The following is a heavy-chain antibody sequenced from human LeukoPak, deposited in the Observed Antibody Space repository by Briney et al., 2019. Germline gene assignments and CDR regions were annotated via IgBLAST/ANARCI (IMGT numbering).Heavy chain of an antibody. D-gene: IGHD3-3*01. J-gene: IGHJ6*02. CDR1: GFTFSNYA. CDR3: ARSALFGVVIIPSFTSYYGMDV. V-gene: IGHV3-30-3*01. CDR2: ISYDGSNK. Sequence: GGSLRLSCAASGFTFSNYAMHWVRQAPGKGLEWVAVISYDGSNKYYADSVKGRFTISRDNSKNTLYLQMNSLRAEDTAVYYCARSALFGVVIIPSFTSYYGMDVWGQGTTVTVSS.